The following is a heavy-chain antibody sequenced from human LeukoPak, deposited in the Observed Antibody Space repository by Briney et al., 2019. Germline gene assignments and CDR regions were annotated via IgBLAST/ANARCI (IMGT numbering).Heavy chain of an antibody. D-gene: IGHD3-22*01. Sequence: GGSLRLSCAASGFTFSSYSMNWVRQAPGKGLEWVSSISSSSSYIYYADSVKGRFTISRDNAKNSLYLQMNSLRAEDTAVYYCARDLNTYYDSSGGNNWFDPWGQGTLVTVSS. CDR1: GFTFSSYS. V-gene: IGHV3-21*01. CDR2: ISSSSSYI. J-gene: IGHJ5*02. CDR3: ARDLNTYYDSSGGNNWFDP.